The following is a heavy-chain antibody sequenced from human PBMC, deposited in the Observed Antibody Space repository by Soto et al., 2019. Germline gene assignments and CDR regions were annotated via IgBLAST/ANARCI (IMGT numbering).Heavy chain of an antibody. CDR3: ARDRVTYSSGWSFGALRRYGMDV. CDR1: GGTFLSYA. D-gene: IGHD6-19*01. J-gene: IGHJ6*02. CDR2: IIPTFGTA. Sequence: SEKVSFRASGGTFLSYAISWVRQAPGQGLEWMGGIIPTFGTANYAQKFQGRVTITADESTSTAYMELSSLRSEDTAVYYCARDRVTYSSGWSFGALRRYGMDVWGQGTTVTVSS. V-gene: IGHV1-69*13.